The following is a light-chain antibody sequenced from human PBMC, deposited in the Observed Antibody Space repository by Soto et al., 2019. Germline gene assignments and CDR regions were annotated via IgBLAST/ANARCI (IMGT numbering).Light chain of an antibody. Sequence: QSALTQPASVSGSPGQSITISCTGTSSDVGAYNSVAWYQHNPGNAPKLMIYDVSNRPSGVSSRFSGSKSANTASLSISGLQADDEADYYCSSYTSSSTLVFGTGTKLTVL. CDR1: SSDVGAYNS. V-gene: IGLV2-14*01. CDR3: SSYTSSSTLV. CDR2: DVS. J-gene: IGLJ1*01.